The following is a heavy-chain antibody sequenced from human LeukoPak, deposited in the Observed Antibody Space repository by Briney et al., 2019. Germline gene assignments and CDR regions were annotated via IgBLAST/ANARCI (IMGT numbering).Heavy chain of an antibody. CDR3: AREAYSGYDCG. V-gene: IGHV1-69*06. Sequence: GASVKVSCKASGGTFSSYAISWVRQAPGQGLEWMGGIIPIFGTANYAQKFQGRVTITADKSTSTAYMELSSLRSEDTAVYYCAREAYSGYDCGWGQGTLVTVSS. CDR1: GGTFSSYA. CDR2: IIPIFGTA. D-gene: IGHD5-12*01. J-gene: IGHJ4*02.